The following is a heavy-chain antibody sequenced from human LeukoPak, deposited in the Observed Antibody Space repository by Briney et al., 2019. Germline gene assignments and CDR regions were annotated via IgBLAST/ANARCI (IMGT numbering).Heavy chain of an antibody. CDR2: ITATGSSS. D-gene: IGHD3-16*01. Sequence: GGSLRLSCAASGFTFSSYGMSWVRRAPGKGLECVSAITATGSSSYYTDSVKGRFTISRDNSMNTLYLQMNTLRAEDTALYYCAKLNGQAIITFGEVTWFDPWGQGTLVTVSS. CDR1: GFTFSSYG. J-gene: IGHJ5*02. CDR3: AKLNGQAIITFGEVTWFDP. V-gene: IGHV3-23*01.